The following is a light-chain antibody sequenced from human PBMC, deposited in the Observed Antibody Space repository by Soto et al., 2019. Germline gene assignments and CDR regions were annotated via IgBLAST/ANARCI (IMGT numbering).Light chain of an antibody. CDR3: NSYSGGNTLYV. CDR2: EVS. V-gene: IGLV2-14*02. Sequence: LTSPSPLSGSPGQSSNLSRTGNRSDVGSYNLVSWYQQHPGKAPKLMLYEVSKRPSGVSNRFSGSKSGNTASLTISGLQAEDEADYSCNSYSGGNTLYVFGSGTKVTVL. J-gene: IGLJ1*01. CDR1: RSDVGSYNL.